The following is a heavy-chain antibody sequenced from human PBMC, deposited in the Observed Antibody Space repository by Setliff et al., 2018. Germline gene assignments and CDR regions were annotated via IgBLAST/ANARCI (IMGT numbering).Heavy chain of an antibody. CDR1: GGSFSSFY. J-gene: IGHJ4*02. Sequence: SETLSLTCAVYGGSFSSFYWSWIRQPPGKGLEWIGEINHSGTTTYSPSLKSRVTISVDTSRKQFSLRLTSVTAADTAVYYCARFGPLDPTGDWAFDNWGQGTLVTVSS. CDR2: INHSGTT. CDR3: ARFGPLDPTGDWAFDN. D-gene: IGHD7-27*01. V-gene: IGHV4-34*01.